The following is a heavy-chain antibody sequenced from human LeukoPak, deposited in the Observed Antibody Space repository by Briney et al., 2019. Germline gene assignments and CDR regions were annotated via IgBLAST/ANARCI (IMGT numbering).Heavy chain of an antibody. V-gene: IGHV3-30*18. J-gene: IGHJ4*02. D-gene: IGHD3-22*01. CDR2: ISYDGSNI. CDR1: GLTFSSYG. Sequence: PGRSLRLSCVASGLTFSSYGMHWVRQAPGKGLEWVAVISYDGSNIYYAASVKGRFTISRDYSKNTLYLQMNSLRAEDTAVYYCAKVGCGSGYCAFDYWGQGTLVTVSS. CDR3: AKVGCGSGYCAFDY.